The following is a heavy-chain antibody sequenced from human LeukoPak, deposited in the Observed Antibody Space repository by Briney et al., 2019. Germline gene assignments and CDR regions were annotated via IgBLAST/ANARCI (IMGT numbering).Heavy chain of an antibody. J-gene: IGHJ3*02. V-gene: IGHV1-46*01. D-gene: IGHD5-24*01. CDR3: ARDFRDGYNRARGAFDI. Sequence: ASVKVSCTASGYTFTSYYMHSVRQAPGQGLEWMGIINPSGGSTSYAQKFQGRGTMTRDTSTSTVYMELSSLRSEDTAVYYCARDFRDGYNRARGAFDIWGQGTMVTVSS. CDR2: INPSGGST. CDR1: GYTFTSYY.